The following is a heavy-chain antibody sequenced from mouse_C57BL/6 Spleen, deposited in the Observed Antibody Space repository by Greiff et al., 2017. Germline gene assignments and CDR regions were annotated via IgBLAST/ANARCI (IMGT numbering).Heavy chain of an antibody. D-gene: IGHD1-1*01. CDR2: ISSGSSTI. Sequence: EVQLVEPGGGLVKPGGSLKLSCAASGFTFSDYGMHWVRQAPEKGLEWVAYISSGSSTIYYADTVKGRFTISRDNAKNTLFLQMTSLRAEDTAMYYCARDTAVVANWYFEVWGTGTTVTVSS. J-gene: IGHJ1*03. CDR1: GFTFSDYG. CDR3: ARDTAVVANWYFEV. V-gene: IGHV5-17*01.